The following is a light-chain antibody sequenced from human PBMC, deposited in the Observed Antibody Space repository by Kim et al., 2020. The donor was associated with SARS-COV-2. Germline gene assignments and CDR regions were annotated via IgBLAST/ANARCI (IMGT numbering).Light chain of an antibody. CDR1: SGDIGGYNY. V-gene: IGLV2-14*03. CDR2: NVN. Sequence: QSALTQPASVSGSPGQSITISCTGTSGDIGGYNYVSWYQQHPGRAPKLIIFNVNNRPSGVSDRFSGSKSGNTAYLTISGLQTEDEAYFYCTSYTTLSTLIFGGGTQLTVL. CDR3: TSYTTLSTLI. J-gene: IGLJ2*01.